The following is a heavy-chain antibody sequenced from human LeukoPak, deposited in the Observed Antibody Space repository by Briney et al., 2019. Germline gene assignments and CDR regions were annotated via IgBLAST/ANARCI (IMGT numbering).Heavy chain of an antibody. Sequence: SQTLSLTCAVSGGSISSGGYSGSWIRQPPGKGLEGIAYIYHSGSTYYNPSLTSRVTISVDRSNNQFYLKLSSVTAVDTAVYYCARVYGSGRRSGGNWFDPWGQGTLVTVSS. CDR2: IYHSGST. V-gene: IGHV4-30-2*01. D-gene: IGHD3-10*01. J-gene: IGHJ5*02. CDR1: GGSISSGGYS. CDR3: ARVYGSGRRSGGNWFDP.